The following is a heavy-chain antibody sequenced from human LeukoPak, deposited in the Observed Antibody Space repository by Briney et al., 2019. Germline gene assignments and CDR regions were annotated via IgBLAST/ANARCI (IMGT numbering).Heavy chain of an antibody. CDR2: ISASGTIT. J-gene: IGHJ6*03. D-gene: IGHD1-7*01. V-gene: IGHV3-48*03. Sequence: TGGSLRLSCAASGFTFSSYEMNWVRQAPGKGLEWISYISASGTITHYADSVEGRFTISRDNAKNSLYLQMNSLRSDDTAVYYCARDVFYWNYGSSVWDYYYYMDVWGKGTTVTVSS. CDR3: ARDVFYWNYGSSVWDYYYYMDV. CDR1: GFTFSSYE.